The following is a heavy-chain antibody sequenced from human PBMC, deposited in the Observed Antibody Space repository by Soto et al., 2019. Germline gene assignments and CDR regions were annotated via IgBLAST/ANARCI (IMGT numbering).Heavy chain of an antibody. J-gene: IGHJ6*03. V-gene: IGHV1-8*01. D-gene: IGHD3-3*01. CDR2: VNPNSGNT. CDR1: GYTFTSYD. CDR3: ARDYDFWSGYSNYYYYMDV. Sequence: ASVKVSCKASGYTFTSYDINWVRQATGQGLEWMGWVNPNSGNTGYAQKFQGRVTMTRDTSTSTVYMELSSLRSEDTAVYYCARDYDFWSGYSNYYYYMDVWGKGTTVTVSS.